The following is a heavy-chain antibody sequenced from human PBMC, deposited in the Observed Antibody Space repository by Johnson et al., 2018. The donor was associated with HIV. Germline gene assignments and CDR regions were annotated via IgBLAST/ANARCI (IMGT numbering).Heavy chain of an antibody. Sequence: EVQLVESGGGLIQPGGSLRLSCAASGFTVSSNYMSWVRQAPGKGLEWVSVIYSGGSTYYADSVKGRFTISRDNSKNTLYLQINSLRAEDTAVYYCAIPSPYYYDSSAFDIWGQGTMVTVSS. V-gene: IGHV3-53*01. CDR3: AIPSPYYYDSSAFDI. CDR2: IYSGGST. D-gene: IGHD3-22*01. CDR1: GFTVSSNY. J-gene: IGHJ3*02.